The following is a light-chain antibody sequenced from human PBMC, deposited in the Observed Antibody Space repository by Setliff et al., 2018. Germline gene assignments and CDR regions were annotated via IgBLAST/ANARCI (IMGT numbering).Light chain of an antibody. Sequence: QSALTQPRSVSGSPGQSVTISCSGTSSDVGGYNLVSWFQQHPGKAPKLMIYDVTKRPAGVPVRFSGSKSGNTASLTISGLQPEDETDYYCCSHTRSSTWVFGGGTKATVL. V-gene: IGLV2-11*01. CDR3: CSHTRSSTWV. CDR1: SSDVGGYNL. J-gene: IGLJ3*02. CDR2: DVT.